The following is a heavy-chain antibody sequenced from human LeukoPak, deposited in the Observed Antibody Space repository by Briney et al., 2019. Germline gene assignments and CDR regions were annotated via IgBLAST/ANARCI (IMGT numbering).Heavy chain of an antibody. CDR3: ARAFDY. CDR1: GFTFSTYA. J-gene: IGHJ4*02. V-gene: IGHV3-48*02. CDR2: IITNGSIT. Sequence: GGSLRLSCAASGFTFSTYAMNWVRQAPGKGLEWVSYIITNGSITYYADSVKGRFTISRDNAKNSLYLQMNSLRDEDTAVYYCARAFDYWGQGTLVTVSS.